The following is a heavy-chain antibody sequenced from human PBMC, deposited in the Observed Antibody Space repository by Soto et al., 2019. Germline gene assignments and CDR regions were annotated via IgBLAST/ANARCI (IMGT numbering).Heavy chain of an antibody. J-gene: IGHJ6*02. Sequence: EVQLVQSGAEVKKPGESLKISCKGSGYSFTSYWIVWMRQMPGKGLEWMGIIYPGDSETRYSPSLQGQVTMSADKSTRPAYLQWSSLKASDTAMYYCARRSYCDGDCTRRPYDYYGMDVWGQGTTVSVSS. CDR3: ARRSYCDGDCTRRPYDYYGMDV. V-gene: IGHV5-51*01. CDR1: GYSFTSYW. CDR2: IYPGDSET. D-gene: IGHD2-21*02.